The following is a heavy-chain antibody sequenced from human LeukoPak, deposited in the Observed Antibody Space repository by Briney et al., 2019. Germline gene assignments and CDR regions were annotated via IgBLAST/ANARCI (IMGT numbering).Heavy chain of an antibody. Sequence: ASVKVSCKASGYTFTNYGFSWVRQAPGQGLEWMGWISAYSGNTNFAQKLQGRVTLTTDTSTSTAYMELRSLRSDDTAVYYCARGFIAPAGPLSAVDYWGQGTLVTVSS. V-gene: IGHV1-18*04. J-gene: IGHJ4*02. CDR2: ISAYSGNT. D-gene: IGHD6-13*01. CDR1: GYTFTNYG. CDR3: ARGFIAPAGPLSAVDY.